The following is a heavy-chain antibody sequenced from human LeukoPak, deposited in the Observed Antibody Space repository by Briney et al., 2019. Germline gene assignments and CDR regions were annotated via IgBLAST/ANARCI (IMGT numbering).Heavy chain of an antibody. CDR1: GGSISSSSYY. Sequence: SETLSLTXTVSGGSISSSSYYWGWIRQPPGKGLEWIGSMYYSGSTHYNPSLKSRVTISVDTSKNQFSLKLSSVTAADTAVYYCARDQEEEAHDYWGQGTLVTVSS. CDR3: ARDQEEEAHDY. V-gene: IGHV4-39*07. J-gene: IGHJ4*02. CDR2: MYYSGST.